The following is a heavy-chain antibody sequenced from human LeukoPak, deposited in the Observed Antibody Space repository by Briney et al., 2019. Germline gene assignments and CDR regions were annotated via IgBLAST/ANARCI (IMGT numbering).Heavy chain of an antibody. Sequence: PGGPLRLSCAASGFTFSSYGMHWVRQAPGKGLEWVAFIRYDGSNKYYADSVKGRFTISRDNSKNTLYLQMNSLRAEDTAVYYCAKDLVVVPRVLDYWGQGTLVTVSS. V-gene: IGHV3-30*02. CDR3: AKDLVVVPRVLDY. J-gene: IGHJ4*02. D-gene: IGHD2-2*01. CDR1: GFTFSSYG. CDR2: IRYDGSNK.